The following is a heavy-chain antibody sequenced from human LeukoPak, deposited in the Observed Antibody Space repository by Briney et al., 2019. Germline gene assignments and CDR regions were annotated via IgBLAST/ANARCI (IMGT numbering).Heavy chain of an antibody. D-gene: IGHD6-19*01. V-gene: IGHV3-23*01. CDR1: GFTFSSYA. J-gene: IGHJ4*02. Sequence: PGGSLRLSCAASGFTFSSYAVSWVRQAPGKGLEWVSAISGSGGSTYYADSVKGRFTISRDNSKNTLYLQMNSLRAEDTAVYYCAATGIAVAGPYYFDYWGQGTLVTVSS. CDR2: ISGSGGST. CDR3: AATGIAVAGPYYFDY.